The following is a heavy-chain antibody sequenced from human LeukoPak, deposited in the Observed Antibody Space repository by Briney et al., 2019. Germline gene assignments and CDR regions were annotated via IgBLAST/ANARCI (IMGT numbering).Heavy chain of an antibody. CDR2: ISWNSGSI. V-gene: IGHV3-9*01. Sequence: GGSLRLSCAASGFTFDDYAMHWVRQAPGKGLEWVSGISWNSGSIGYADSVKGRFTISRDNAKNSLYLQMNSLRAEDTALYYCAKDTSFMITFGGVIVPYFDYWGQGTLVTVSS. J-gene: IGHJ4*02. CDR1: GFTFDDYA. D-gene: IGHD3-16*02. CDR3: AKDTSFMITFGGVIVPYFDY.